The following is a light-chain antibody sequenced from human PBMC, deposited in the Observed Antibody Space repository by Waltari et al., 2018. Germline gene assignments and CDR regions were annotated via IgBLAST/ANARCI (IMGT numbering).Light chain of an antibody. Sequence: QSVLTQPPSASGTPGQRVTISCSGSSSNIGSNYVYWYQQLPGTAPKRLIYRNNQRPTGGPVRFSGSRAGHSASRAISGVRSEDEADYYCAAGDDSLSGRVFGGGTKLTVL. V-gene: IGLV1-47*01. CDR3: AAGDDSLSGRV. J-gene: IGLJ3*02. CDR2: RNN. CDR1: SSNIGSNY.